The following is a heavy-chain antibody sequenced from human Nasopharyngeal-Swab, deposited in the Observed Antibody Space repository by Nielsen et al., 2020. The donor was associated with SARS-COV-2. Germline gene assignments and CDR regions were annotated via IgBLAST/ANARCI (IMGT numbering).Heavy chain of an antibody. V-gene: IGHV3-64*02. J-gene: IGHJ4*02. D-gene: IGHD5-18*01. CDR3: AKNTTMGAFDY. CDR2: ISSNGGST. Sequence: WIRQPPGKGLEYVSAISSNGGSTYYADSVKGRFTISRDNSKNTLYLQMNSLRAEDTAVYYCAKNTTMGAFDYWGQGTLVTVSS.